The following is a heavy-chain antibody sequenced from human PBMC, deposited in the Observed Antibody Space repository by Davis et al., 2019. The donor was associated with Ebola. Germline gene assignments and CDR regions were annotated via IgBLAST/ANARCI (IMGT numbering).Heavy chain of an antibody. Sequence: SVKVSCKAPGGTFSSYAISWVRQAPGQGLEWMGGIIPIFGTANYAQKFQGRVTITADKSTSTAYMELSSLRSEDTAVYYCARDTRIYGDYPNWFDPWGQGTLVTVSS. CDR3: ARDTRIYGDYPNWFDP. D-gene: IGHD4-17*01. V-gene: IGHV1-69*06. J-gene: IGHJ5*02. CDR1: GGTFSSYA. CDR2: IIPIFGTA.